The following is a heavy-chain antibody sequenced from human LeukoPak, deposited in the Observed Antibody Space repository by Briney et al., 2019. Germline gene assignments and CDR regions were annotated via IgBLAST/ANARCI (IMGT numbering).Heavy chain of an antibody. D-gene: IGHD3-22*01. Sequence: GGSLRLSCAVSGITLSNYGMSWVRQAPGKGLEWVAGISGSAGGTYYADSVKGRFTISRDNAKNTLYLQLNNLRAEDTAVYFCAKRGVVIRVILVGFYKEAHYFDSWGQGALVTVSS. CDR1: GITLSNYG. CDR2: ISGSAGGT. V-gene: IGHV3-23*01. J-gene: IGHJ4*02. CDR3: AKRGVVIRVILVGFYKEAHYFDS.